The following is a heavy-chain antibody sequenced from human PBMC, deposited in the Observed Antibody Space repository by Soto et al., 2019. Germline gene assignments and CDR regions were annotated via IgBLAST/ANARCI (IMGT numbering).Heavy chain of an antibody. CDR2: IFHSGTT. Sequence: KASETLSLTCAVSGYSINSGYYWGWIRQPPGKGLEWIGSIFHSGTTYYNPSLKSRVTISVDTSKNQFSLTLDSVTAADTAVYYCARDTTYMVVPYYYCYGMDVWGQGTTVTVSS. CDR3: ARDTTYMVVPYYYCYGMDV. V-gene: IGHV4-38-2*02. CDR1: GYSINSGYY. D-gene: IGHD2-21*01. J-gene: IGHJ6*02.